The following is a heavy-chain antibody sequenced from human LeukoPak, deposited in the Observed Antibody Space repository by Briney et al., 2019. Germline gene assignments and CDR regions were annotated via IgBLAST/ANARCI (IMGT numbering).Heavy chain of an antibody. Sequence: SQTLSLTCAISGDSASSNSAAWNWIRQSPSRGLEWLGRTYYRSKWYNDYAVSVKSRITINPDTSKNQFSLQLNSVTPEDTAVYYCAREGTVSLRGYSYGQTSPVDYWGQGTLVTVSS. J-gene: IGHJ4*02. D-gene: IGHD5-18*01. CDR1: GDSASSNSAA. V-gene: IGHV6-1*01. CDR3: AREGTVSLRGYSYGQTSPVDY. CDR2: TYYRSKWYN.